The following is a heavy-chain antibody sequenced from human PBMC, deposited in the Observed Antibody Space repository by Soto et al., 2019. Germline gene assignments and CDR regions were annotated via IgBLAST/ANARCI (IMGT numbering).Heavy chain of an antibody. D-gene: IGHD2-21*01. J-gene: IGHJ4*02. CDR1: GFTFSSSW. Sequence: GGSLRLSCAASGFTFSSSWMHWVRQAPGKGLAWVSHINNDGSSTTYADSVKGRFTISRDNAKNTLYLQMNSLSAEDTAVYYCARQPSHCCGFYYWGQGALVTVSS. CDR3: ARQPSHCCGFYY. CDR2: INNDGSST. V-gene: IGHV3-74*01.